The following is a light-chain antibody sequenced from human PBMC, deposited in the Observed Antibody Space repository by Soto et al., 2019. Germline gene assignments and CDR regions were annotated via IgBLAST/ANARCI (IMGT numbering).Light chain of an antibody. CDR3: PHYGSLPYI. CDR2: AAS. J-gene: IGKJ2*01. Sequence: DIQMTQSPSSLSASVGDRVTITCQASQDISNHLNWYQHKPGEAPKLLIYAASNLETGVPSRFNGRGSGTDFTFTINTLQPEDIAIYYCPHYGSLPYIFGQGTTLEIK. CDR1: QDISNH. V-gene: IGKV1-33*01.